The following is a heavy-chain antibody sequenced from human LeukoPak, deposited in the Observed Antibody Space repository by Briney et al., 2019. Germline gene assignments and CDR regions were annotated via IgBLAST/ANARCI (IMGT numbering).Heavy chain of an antibody. CDR3: ARGGSRVVTYGNFDY. D-gene: IGHD2-21*02. CDR2: ISTYSGNT. Sequence: GASVKVSCKPSGYTFTSYAISWLRQAPGQGLEWMGWISTYSGNTNYAQKLQGRITMTIETSTSTAYMELRSLRSDDTAVYYCARGGSRVVTYGNFDYWGRGTLVTVSS. CDR1: GYTFTSYA. V-gene: IGHV1-18*01. J-gene: IGHJ4*02.